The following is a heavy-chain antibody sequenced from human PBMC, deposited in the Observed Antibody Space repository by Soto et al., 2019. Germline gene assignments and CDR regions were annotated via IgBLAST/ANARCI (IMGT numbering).Heavy chain of an antibody. D-gene: IGHD6-19*01. V-gene: IGHV4-31*03. CDR2: IYFTGST. J-gene: IGHJ4*02. CDR3: ARDWGSSGWPN. Sequence: PSETLSLTCTVSGHSLRSGGYYWSWIRQHPGKGLEWVGYIYFTGSTLYNPSLKSRLAMSLDTSKNQFSLKLGSVTAADTAIYYCARDWGSSGWPNWGPGTLVTV. CDR1: GHSLRSGGYY.